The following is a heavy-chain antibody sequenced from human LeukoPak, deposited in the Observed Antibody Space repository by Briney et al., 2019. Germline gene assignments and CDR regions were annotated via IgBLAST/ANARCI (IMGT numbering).Heavy chain of an antibody. CDR3: ARDRGWVVRGSLTLPGWGAFDI. CDR1: GGTFSRYA. CDR2: IIPLLGTA. V-gene: IGHV1-69*06. D-gene: IGHD3-10*01. Sequence: SVHVSCQASGGTFSRYAISRVRQAPGQGLEWMGGIIPLLGTANYAQKFQGRVTITADKSTSTAYMELSSLRSEDTAVYYCARDRGWVVRGSLTLPGWGAFDIWGQGTMVTVSS. J-gene: IGHJ3*02.